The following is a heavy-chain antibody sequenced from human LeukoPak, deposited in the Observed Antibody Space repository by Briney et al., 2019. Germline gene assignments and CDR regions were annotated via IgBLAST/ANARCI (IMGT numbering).Heavy chain of an antibody. CDR2: IDPSDSYT. Sequence: GESLKISCKGSGYSFTSYWISWVRQMPGKGLEWMGRIDPSDSYTNYSPSLQGHVTISADKSISTAYLQWSSLKASDTAMYYCASITMVRGVMTGMDVWGKGTTVTVSS. D-gene: IGHD3-10*01. CDR1: GYSFTSYW. V-gene: IGHV5-10-1*01. J-gene: IGHJ6*04. CDR3: ASITMVRGVMTGMDV.